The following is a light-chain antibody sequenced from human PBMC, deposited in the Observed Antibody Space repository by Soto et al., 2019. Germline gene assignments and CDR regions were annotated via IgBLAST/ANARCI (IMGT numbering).Light chain of an antibody. J-gene: IGLJ1*01. CDR2: GNT. Sequence: QSVLTQPPSVSGAPGQRITISCTGSISNIGADFDVYWYQQLPGAAPKLLIYGNTNRPSGVPDRFSGSKSGTSASLAITGLQAEDEADYYCQSYDRSLTGVFGTGTKVTVL. CDR3: QSYDRSLTGV. CDR1: ISNIGADFD. V-gene: IGLV1-40*01.